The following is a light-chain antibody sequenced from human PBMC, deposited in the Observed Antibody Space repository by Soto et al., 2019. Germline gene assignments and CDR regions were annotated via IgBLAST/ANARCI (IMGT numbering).Light chain of an antibody. CDR3: QHLNSYPYP. V-gene: IGKV1-9*01. J-gene: IGKJ2*01. CDR1: QDITNF. CDR2: GAS. Sequence: DIQLTQSPSFLSASVGDRVTITCRASQDITNFLAWYQQKPGKAPELLIYGASTLHSGVPPRFSGSGSGTEFTLTISSLQPEDFATYHCQHLNSYPYPFGQGTKVDSK.